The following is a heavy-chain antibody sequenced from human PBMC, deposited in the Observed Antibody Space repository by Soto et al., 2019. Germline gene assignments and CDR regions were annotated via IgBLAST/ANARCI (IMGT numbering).Heavy chain of an antibody. Sequence: QVQLVQSGAEVKKPGSSVKVSCKASGDTFNFYTINWVRQAPGLGLEWMGRFNPILSFSNSALKFQGRVTLTADKSTSTAYMVLSSLRAEDTAIYYWATSFGSGSRAFDYWGQGALVTASS. J-gene: IGHJ4*02. CDR3: ATSFGSGSRAFDY. CDR2: FNPILSFS. CDR1: GDTFNFYT. V-gene: IGHV1-69*02. D-gene: IGHD3-10*01.